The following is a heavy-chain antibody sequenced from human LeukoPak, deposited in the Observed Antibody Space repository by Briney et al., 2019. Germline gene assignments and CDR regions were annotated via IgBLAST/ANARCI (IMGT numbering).Heavy chain of an antibody. V-gene: IGHV1-69*06. CDR2: IIPIFGTA. Sequence: SVKVSCKASRGTFSSYAISWVRQAPGQGLEWMGGIIPIFGTANYAQKFQGRVTITAGKSTSTAYMELSSLRSEDTAVHYCASPPSVVPAAEYYFDYWGQGTLVTVSS. J-gene: IGHJ4*02. D-gene: IGHD2-2*01. CDR1: RGTFSSYA. CDR3: ASPPSVVPAAEYYFDY.